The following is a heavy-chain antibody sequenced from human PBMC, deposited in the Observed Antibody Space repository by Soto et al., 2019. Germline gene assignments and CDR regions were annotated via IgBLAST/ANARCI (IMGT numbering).Heavy chain of an antibody. V-gene: IGHV4-39*01. Sequence: SETLSLTCIVSSESISSSSYYWGWIRQPPGKGLEWIGSIYYSGRTYYNPSFKSRVTISIDTSKNQFSLKLSSVTATDTAVYYCARQRTTVVTQAYFDHWGQGALVTVSS. CDR1: SESISSSSYY. J-gene: IGHJ4*02. D-gene: IGHD2-21*02. CDR3: ARQRTTVVTQAYFDH. CDR2: IYYSGRT.